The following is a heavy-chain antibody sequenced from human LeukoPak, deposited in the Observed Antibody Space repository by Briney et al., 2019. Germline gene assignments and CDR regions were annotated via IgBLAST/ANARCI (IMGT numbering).Heavy chain of an antibody. D-gene: IGHD5-12*01. CDR1: GGSISSYY. CDR2: IYYSGST. Sequence: SETLSLTCTVPGGSISSYYWSWIRQPPGKGLEWIGYIYYSGSTNYNPSLKSRVTISVDTSKNQFSLKLSSVTAADTAVYYCASGYDYVRSDYWGQGTLVTVSS. V-gene: IGHV4-59*08. CDR3: ASGYDYVRSDY. J-gene: IGHJ4*02.